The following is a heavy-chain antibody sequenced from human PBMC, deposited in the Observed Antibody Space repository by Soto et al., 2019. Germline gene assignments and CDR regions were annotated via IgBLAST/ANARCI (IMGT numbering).Heavy chain of an antibody. Sequence: ASVKVSCKDSGYTFTSYGLSWVRQAPGQGLEWMGWISAYNGNTNYAQKLQGRVTMTTDTSTSTAYMELRSLRSDDTAVYYCARVITIFGVVIKDNWFDPWGQGTLVTAPQ. CDR3: ARVITIFGVVIKDNWFDP. D-gene: IGHD3-3*01. J-gene: IGHJ5*02. CDR2: ISAYNGNT. CDR1: GYTFTSYG. V-gene: IGHV1-18*01.